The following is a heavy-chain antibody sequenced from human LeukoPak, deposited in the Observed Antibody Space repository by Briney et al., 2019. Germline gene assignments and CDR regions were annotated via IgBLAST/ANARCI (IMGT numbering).Heavy chain of an antibody. D-gene: IGHD6-19*01. CDR3: ARDGDIAVATAPYYFDY. V-gene: IGHV3-48*03. Sequence: GGSLRLSCAASGFTFSYYEMIWVRQAPGRGLEWVSYITGGSTTKNYADSVKGRFTISRDNAKNSLYLQMNSLRAEDTAIYYCARDGDIAVATAPYYFDYWGQGILVTVSS. J-gene: IGHJ4*02. CDR2: ITGGSTTK. CDR1: GFTFSYYE.